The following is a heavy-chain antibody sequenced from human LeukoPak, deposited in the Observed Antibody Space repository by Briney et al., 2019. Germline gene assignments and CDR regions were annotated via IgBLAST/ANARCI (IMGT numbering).Heavy chain of an antibody. Sequence: SETLSLTCAVYGGSFSGYYWSWIRQPPGKGLEWIGEINHSGSTNYNPSLKSRVTISVDTSKNQFSLKLSSVTAADTAVYYCARDSPHCSSTSCQSTNYYYYGMDVWGQGTTVTVSS. CDR1: GGSFSGYY. V-gene: IGHV4-34*01. CDR2: INHSGST. CDR3: ARDSPHCSSTSCQSTNYYYYGMDV. J-gene: IGHJ6*02. D-gene: IGHD2-2*01.